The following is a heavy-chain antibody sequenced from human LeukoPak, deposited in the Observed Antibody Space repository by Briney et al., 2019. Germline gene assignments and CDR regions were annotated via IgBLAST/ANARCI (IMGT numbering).Heavy chain of an antibody. CDR3: AREGRYGNYEGY. V-gene: IGHV4-4*07. D-gene: IGHD4-11*01. CDR2: IYCSGST. CDR1: GGSISSYY. J-gene: IGHJ4*02. Sequence: SETLSLTCTVSGGSISSYYWSWIRQPAGKALEWIGRIYCSGSTTHNPSLKSRVTMPVDKSKNQLSLKLSSVTVAHTAVYYCAREGRYGNYEGYWGQGTLVTVSS.